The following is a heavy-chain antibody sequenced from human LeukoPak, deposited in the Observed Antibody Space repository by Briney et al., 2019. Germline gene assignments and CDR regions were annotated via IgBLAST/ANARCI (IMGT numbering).Heavy chain of an antibody. J-gene: IGHJ6*02. Sequence: ASVKVSCKASGYTFTGYYMHWVRQAPGQGLEWMGWINPNSGGTNYAQKFQGRVTMTRDTSISTAYMGLSRLRSDDTAVYYCARSGASSSWYGGYYYGMDVWGQGTTVTVSS. V-gene: IGHV1-2*02. CDR3: ARSGASSSWYGGYYYGMDV. CDR2: INPNSGGT. D-gene: IGHD6-13*01. CDR1: GYTFTGYY.